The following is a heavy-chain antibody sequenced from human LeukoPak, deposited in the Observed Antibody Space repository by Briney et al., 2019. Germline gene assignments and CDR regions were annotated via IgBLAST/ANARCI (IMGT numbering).Heavy chain of an antibody. D-gene: IGHD3-10*01. CDR2: IYYSGST. CDR1: GGSMSSSSYY. J-gene: IGHJ4*02. CDR3: ARQSQLWFGELAYFDY. Sequence: SETLSLTCTVSGGSMSSSSYYWGWIRQPPGKGLEWIGSIYYSGSTYYNPSLKSRVTISVDTSKNQFSLKLSSVTAADTAVYYCARQSQLWFGELAYFDYWGQGTLVTVSS. V-gene: IGHV4-39*01.